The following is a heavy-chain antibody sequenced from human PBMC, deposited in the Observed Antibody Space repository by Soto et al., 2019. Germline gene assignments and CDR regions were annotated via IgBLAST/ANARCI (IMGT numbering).Heavy chain of an antibody. CDR2: INHSGST. D-gene: IGHD5-18*01. CDR1: GGSFSGYY. Sequence: ETLSLTCAVYGGSFSGYYWSWIRQPPGKGLEWIGEINHSGSTNYNPSLKSRVTISVDTSKNQFSLKLSSVTAADTAVYYCARGHGGYSYIDYWGQGTLVTVSS. V-gene: IGHV4-34*01. CDR3: ARGHGGYSYIDY. J-gene: IGHJ4*02.